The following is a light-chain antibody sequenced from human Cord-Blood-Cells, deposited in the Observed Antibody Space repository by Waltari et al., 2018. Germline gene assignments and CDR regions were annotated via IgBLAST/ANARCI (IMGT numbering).Light chain of an antibody. Sequence: QSVLTQPPSVSGAPGQRVTISCTGRSSNIGAGYDVHWYQHLPGTAPNLLIYGNSNRPSGVPDRFSGSKSGTSASLAITGLQAEDEADYYCQSYDSSLSGYVFGTGTKVTVL. J-gene: IGLJ1*01. V-gene: IGLV1-40*01. CDR3: QSYDSSLSGYV. CDR2: GNS. CDR1: SSNIGAGYD.